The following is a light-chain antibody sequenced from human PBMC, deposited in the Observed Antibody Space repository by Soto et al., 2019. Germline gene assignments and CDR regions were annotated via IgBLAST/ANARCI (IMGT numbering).Light chain of an antibody. CDR2: DAS. J-gene: IGKJ4*01. V-gene: IGKV3-11*01. CDR3: QQRSNWQLT. CDR1: QSVSSY. Sequence: EIVLTQSPATLSLSPGERATLSCRASQSVSSYLAWYQQKPGQAPRLLIYDASSRATGIPARLSASGSGTDFTLTISSLEPEDFAVYYCQQRSNWQLTFGGGTKVEIK.